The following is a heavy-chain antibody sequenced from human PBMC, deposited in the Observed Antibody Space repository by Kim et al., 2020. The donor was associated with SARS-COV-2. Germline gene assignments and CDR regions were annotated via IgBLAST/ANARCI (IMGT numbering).Heavy chain of an antibody. D-gene: IGHD3-22*01. V-gene: IGHV4-39*01. J-gene: IGHJ3*02. CDR3: ARLPLRWLHRTLPDAFDI. CDR2: FYYSGST. Sequence: SETLSLTCTVSGGSISSSSYYWGWIRQPPGKGLEWIGSFYYSGSTYYNPSLKSRVTISVDTSKNQFSLRLRSVTAADTAVYYCARLPLRWLHRTLPDAFDIWGQGTMVTVSS. CDR1: GGSISSSSYY.